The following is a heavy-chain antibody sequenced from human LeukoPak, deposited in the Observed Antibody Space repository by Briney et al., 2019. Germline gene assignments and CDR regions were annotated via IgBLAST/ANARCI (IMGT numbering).Heavy chain of an antibody. CDR2: ISSSGSTI. CDR3: AREYYYDSSGYYFPSGYMDV. D-gene: IGHD3-22*01. J-gene: IGHJ6*03. Sequence: GGSLRLSCAASGFTFSDYYMSWIRQAPGKGLEWVSYISSSGSTIYYADSVKGRFTIPRDNAKNSLYLQMNSLRAEDTAVYYCAREYYYDSSGYYFPSGYMDVWGKGTTVTVSS. CDR1: GFTFSDYY. V-gene: IGHV3-11*04.